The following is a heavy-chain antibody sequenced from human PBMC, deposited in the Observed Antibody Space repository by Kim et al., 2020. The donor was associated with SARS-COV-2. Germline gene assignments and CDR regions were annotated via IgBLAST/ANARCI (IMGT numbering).Heavy chain of an antibody. CDR1: GFTFSSYG. J-gene: IGHJ3*02. Sequence: GGSLRLSCAASGFTFSSYGMHWVRQAPGKGLEWVAVISYDGSNKYYADSVKGRFTISRDNSKNTLYLQMNSLRAEDTAVYYCARGWDYYDSSGYLAFDI. D-gene: IGHD3-22*01. CDR2: ISYDGSNK. CDR3: ARGWDYYDSSGYLAFDI. V-gene: IGHV3-33*05.